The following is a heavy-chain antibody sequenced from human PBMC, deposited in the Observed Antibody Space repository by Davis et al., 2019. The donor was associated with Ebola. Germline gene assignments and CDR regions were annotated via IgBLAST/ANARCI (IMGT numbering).Heavy chain of an antibody. V-gene: IGHV3-23*01. CDR2: ISSSGGTT. CDR3: DARPCRGNTCYTWGEDV. CDR1: GFTFSSYA. D-gene: IGHD2-15*01. J-gene: IGHJ6*02. Sequence: GSLRLSCSASGFTFSSYAMSWVRQAPGKGLEWVSSISSSGGTTYYTDSVKGRFTISRDNSKNTLSLQMNSLRADDTAVYYCDARPCRGNTCYTWGEDVWGQGTTVTVSS.